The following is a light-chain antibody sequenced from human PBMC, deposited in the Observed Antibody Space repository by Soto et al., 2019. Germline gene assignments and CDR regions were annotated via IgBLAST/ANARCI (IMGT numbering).Light chain of an antibody. Sequence: DVVMTQSPLSLPVTLGQPASISCRSNQSLVHSDGIAYFSWFQQRPGRSPRRLIYKVSNRDSGGPARLSGSGSGTDFALKISRVEAEDVGVYYCMQGTHWPITFGQGTRLEIK. CDR3: MQGTHWPIT. V-gene: IGKV2-30*02. J-gene: IGKJ5*01. CDR1: QSLVHSDGIAY. CDR2: KVS.